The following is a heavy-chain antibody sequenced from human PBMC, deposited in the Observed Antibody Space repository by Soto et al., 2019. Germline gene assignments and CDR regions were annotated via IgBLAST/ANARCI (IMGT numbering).Heavy chain of an antibody. CDR1: GYTFTSYD. Sequence: ASVKVSCKPSGYTFTSYDFGWVRQAPGQGLQWMGWISVYTGDTKYTQSLQGRVTMTTDTSTTTAYMELRSLRSDDTAVYYCARASLYCSGGNCFPYYFDYWGQGTLVTVSS. CDR3: ARASLYCSGGNCFPYYFDY. D-gene: IGHD2-15*01. CDR2: ISVYTGDT. J-gene: IGHJ4*02. V-gene: IGHV1-18*04.